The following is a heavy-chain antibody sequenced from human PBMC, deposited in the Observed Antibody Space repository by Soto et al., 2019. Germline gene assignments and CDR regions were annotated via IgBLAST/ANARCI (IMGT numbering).Heavy chain of an antibody. V-gene: IGHV3-11*01. CDR3: AREPRDEYKISGGFDY. Sequence: QVQLVESGGGLVKPGGSLRLSCVASGFTFSDYYMSWFRQAPGKGLEWVSYISSGGSVIYSADSMKGRFTISRDNAKNSLYLQGNSLRAADTGVYYCAREPRDEYKISGGFDYWGQGTLVTVSS. CDR2: ISSGGSVI. J-gene: IGHJ4*02. D-gene: IGHD3-10*01. CDR1: GFTFSDYY.